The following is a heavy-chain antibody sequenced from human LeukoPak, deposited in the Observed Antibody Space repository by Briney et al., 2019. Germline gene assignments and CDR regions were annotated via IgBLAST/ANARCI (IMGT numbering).Heavy chain of an antibody. CDR1: GYTFTSYG. Sequence: GASVRVSCKASGYTFTSYGISWVRQAPGQGLEWMGWISAYNGNTNYAQTLQGRVTITTDTSTSPAYMELRSLRSDDTAVYYCARDAGYSSSWYGDYWGQGTLVTVSS. CDR2: ISAYNGNT. J-gene: IGHJ4*02. CDR3: ARDAGYSSSWYGDY. V-gene: IGHV1-18*01. D-gene: IGHD6-13*01.